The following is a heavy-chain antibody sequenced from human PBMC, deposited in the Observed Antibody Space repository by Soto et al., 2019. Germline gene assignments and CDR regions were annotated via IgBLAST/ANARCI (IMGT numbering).Heavy chain of an antibody. CDR3: ARLSGDHFTFFYHRMDV. J-gene: IGHJ6*02. V-gene: IGHV3-30-3*01. D-gene: IGHD2-21*01. Sequence: GGSLRLSCAAPVFTFSIYALHWVRQAPGKGLEWVAVMSPNGNNQYYADSVRGRFTISRDTSKSTLYLQMNSLRVDDTAVYYCARLSGDHFTFFYHRMDVWGQGNTVTVSS. CDR2: MSPNGNNQ. CDR1: VFTFSIYA.